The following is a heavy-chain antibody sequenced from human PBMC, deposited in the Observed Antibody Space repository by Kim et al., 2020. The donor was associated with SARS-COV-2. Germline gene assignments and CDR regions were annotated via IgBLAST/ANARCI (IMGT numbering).Heavy chain of an antibody. D-gene: IGHD2-21*02. Sequence: GESLRLSCSASGFTFSSYAMHWVRQAPGKGLEYVSAISSNGGSTYYADSVKGRFTISRDNSKNTLYLQMSSLRAEDTAVYYCVTRPHYCGGDCYSDYWGQGTLVTVSS. J-gene: IGHJ4*02. V-gene: IGHV3-64D*09. CDR3: VTRPHYCGGDCYSDY. CDR2: ISSNGGST. CDR1: GFTFSSYA.